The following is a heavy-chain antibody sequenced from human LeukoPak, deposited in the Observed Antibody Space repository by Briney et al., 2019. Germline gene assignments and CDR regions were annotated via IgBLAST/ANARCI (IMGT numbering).Heavy chain of an antibody. D-gene: IGHD6-13*01. CDR3: ARNPSGYHFDY. CDR1: GYTFTSNW. Sequence: GDSLKFSGKGPGYTFTSNWIGWVRQMPGKGLEWMGIIYPGDSETRYSPSFQGQVTMSADKSISTAYLQWSSLKASDTAMYYCARNPSGYHFDYWGQGTLVTVSS. CDR2: IYPGDSET. J-gene: IGHJ4*02. V-gene: IGHV5-51*01.